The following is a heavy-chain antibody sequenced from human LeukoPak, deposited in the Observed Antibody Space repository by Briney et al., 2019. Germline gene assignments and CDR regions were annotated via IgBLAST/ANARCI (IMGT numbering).Heavy chain of an antibody. CDR2: INPNSGGT. CDR1: GYTFTGYY. D-gene: IGHD4-17*01. J-gene: IGHJ4*02. Sequence: ASVKVSCKASGYTFTGYYMHWVRQAPGQRLEWMGWINPNSGGTNYAQKIQGRVTMTRDTSISTAYMEPSSLRSVDTAVYYCARGRAPTVTVCDYGGQGTLVTVSS. CDR3: ARGRAPTVTVCDY. V-gene: IGHV1-2*02.